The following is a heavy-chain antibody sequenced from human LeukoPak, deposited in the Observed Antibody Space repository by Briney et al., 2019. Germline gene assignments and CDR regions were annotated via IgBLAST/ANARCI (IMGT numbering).Heavy chain of an antibody. CDR3: ASGSPAGDY. V-gene: IGHV3-21*01. D-gene: IGHD1-26*01. Sequence: GGSLRLSCAASGFSFSSYSMNWVRQAPGKGLEWVSSISSSKSYIFYADSVKGRFTIPRDNAKNSLYLEMTSLRAEDTALYYCASGSPAGDYWGQGTLVTVSS. CDR1: GFSFSSYS. J-gene: IGHJ4*02. CDR2: ISSSKSYI.